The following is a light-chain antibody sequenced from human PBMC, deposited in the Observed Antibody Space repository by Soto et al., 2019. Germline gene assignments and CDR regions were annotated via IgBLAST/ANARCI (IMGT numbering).Light chain of an antibody. Sequence: EIVMTQSPATLSVSPGDRATLSCRASQGISSNLAWYQQKPGQAPRLLIYAASARATGFPARFSGSGSGTEFTLTISSLQSEDFAVYYCQQYDDWPRTFGQGTRWISN. J-gene: IGKJ1*01. CDR1: QGISSN. CDR2: AAS. CDR3: QQYDDWPRT. V-gene: IGKV3-15*01.